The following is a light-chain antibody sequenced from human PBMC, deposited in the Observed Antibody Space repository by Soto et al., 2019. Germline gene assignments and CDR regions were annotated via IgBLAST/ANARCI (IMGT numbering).Light chain of an antibody. Sequence: QSALTQPPSASGSPGQSVTFSCTGTSSDIGDYNYVSWYQQHPGKAPKLMIYEVTKRPSGVPDRFSGSKSGNTASLTVSGLQADDEADYYCSSYAGNKNYVFGTGTKVTVL. V-gene: IGLV2-8*01. J-gene: IGLJ1*01. CDR2: EVT. CDR1: SSDIGDYNY. CDR3: SSYAGNKNYV.